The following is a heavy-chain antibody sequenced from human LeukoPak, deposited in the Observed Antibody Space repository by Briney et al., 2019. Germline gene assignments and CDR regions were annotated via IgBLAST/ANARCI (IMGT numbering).Heavy chain of an antibody. CDR3: ARRGTPTIFDY. Sequence: PSETLSLTCTVSGGSISSSSYYWGWIRQPPGKGLEWIGSIYYSGSTYYNPSLKSRVTISVDTSKNQFSLKLSSVTAADTAVYYCARRGTPTIFDYWGQGTLVTVSS. CDR2: IYYSGST. V-gene: IGHV4-39*01. D-gene: IGHD2-15*01. J-gene: IGHJ4*02. CDR1: GGSISSSSYY.